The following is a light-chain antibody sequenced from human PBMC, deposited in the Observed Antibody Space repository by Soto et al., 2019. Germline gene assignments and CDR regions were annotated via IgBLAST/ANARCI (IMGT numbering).Light chain of an antibody. V-gene: IGKV2-30*01. Sequence: DVVMTQSPLSLPVTLGQPASISCRSSQSLVYTDGNTYLNWFQQRPGHSPRRLIYKVSNRDSGVPDRFSGSGSDTGFTLKISRVEAEDVGVYYCMQGSHWPYTFGQGTKLEIK. CDR1: QSLVYTDGNTY. CDR2: KVS. CDR3: MQGSHWPYT. J-gene: IGKJ2*01.